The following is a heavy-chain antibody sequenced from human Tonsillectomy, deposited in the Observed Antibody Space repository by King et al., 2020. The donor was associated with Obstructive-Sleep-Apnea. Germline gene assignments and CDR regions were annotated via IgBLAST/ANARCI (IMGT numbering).Heavy chain of an antibody. Sequence: QLQESGPGLVKPSETLSLTCTVSGGSISSYHWSWIRQPPGKGLEWIGYIYYSGSTNCNPALKSRVTISVDTSKNQFSLKRRSVTAADTAVYYCARDNSVGATRDYYYDYGMDVWGQGTTVTVSS. CDR3: ARDNSVGATRDYYYDYGMDV. CDR1: GGSISSYH. V-gene: IGHV4-59*01. CDR2: IYYSGST. J-gene: IGHJ6*02. D-gene: IGHD1-26*01.